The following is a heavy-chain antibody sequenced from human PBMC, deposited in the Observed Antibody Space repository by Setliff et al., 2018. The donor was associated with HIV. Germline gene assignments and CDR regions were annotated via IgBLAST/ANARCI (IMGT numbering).Heavy chain of an antibody. CDR1: GFSVNNNY. Sequence: GGSLRLSCTASGFSVNNNYMTWVRQAPGKGLEWVSVMNNDGRTYYAESVKGRFTVSRDNSKNSLYLQMNSLKTEDTAVYYCARGRLLWSGSYYYYYMDVWGKGTTVTVSS. J-gene: IGHJ6*03. D-gene: IGHD3-10*01. V-gene: IGHV3-53*01. CDR3: ARGRLLWSGSYYYYYMDV. CDR2: MNNDGRT.